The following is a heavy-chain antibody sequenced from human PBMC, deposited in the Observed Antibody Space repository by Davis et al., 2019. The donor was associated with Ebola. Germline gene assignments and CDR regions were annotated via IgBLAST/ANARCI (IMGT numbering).Heavy chain of an antibody. CDR1: GGSIISSSYY. V-gene: IGHV4-39*01. Sequence: MPSETLSLTCTVSGGSIISSSYYWGWIRQPPGKGLEWIGSIYYSGSTYYNPSLKSRVTISVDTSKNQFSLKLSSVTAADTAVYYCARQDYDYSNYPPGWFDPWGQGSLVTVSS. CDR3: ARQDYDYSNYPPGWFDP. J-gene: IGHJ5*02. CDR2: IYYSGST. D-gene: IGHD4-11*01.